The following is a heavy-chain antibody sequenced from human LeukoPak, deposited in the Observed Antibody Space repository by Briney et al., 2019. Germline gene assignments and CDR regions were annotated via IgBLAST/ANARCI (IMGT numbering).Heavy chain of an antibody. CDR2: IYTSGST. D-gene: IGHD6-6*01. J-gene: IGHJ4*02. CDR1: GGSISSYY. Sequence: SETLSLTSTVSGGSISSYYWSWIRQPPGKGLEWIGRIYTSGSTNYNPSLKSRVTISVDTSKNQFSLKLSSVTAADTAVYYCARDGLSSSSGLHYWGQGTLVTVSS. CDR3: ARDGLSSSSGLHY. V-gene: IGHV4-4*08.